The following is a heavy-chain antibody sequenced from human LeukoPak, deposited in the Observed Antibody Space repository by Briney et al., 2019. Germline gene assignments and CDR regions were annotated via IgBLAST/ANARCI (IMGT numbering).Heavy chain of an antibody. V-gene: IGHV3-23*01. CDR3: AKDLEWDPRGLDY. CDR1: GFTFDDYG. Sequence: PGGSLRLSCAASGFTFDDYGMSWVRQAPGKGLEWVSGISGGGGSTYYADSGKGRFTISRDNSKNTLYLQMNSLRAADTAVYYCAKDLEWDPRGLDYWGQGTLVTVSS. J-gene: IGHJ4*02. D-gene: IGHD1-26*01. CDR2: ISGGGGST.